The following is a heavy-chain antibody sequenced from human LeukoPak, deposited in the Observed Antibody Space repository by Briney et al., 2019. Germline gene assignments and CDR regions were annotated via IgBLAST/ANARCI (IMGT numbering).Heavy chain of an antibody. CDR3: ARGVFVRSSSWYEGYYYYYGMDV. CDR2: INHSGST. J-gene: IGHJ6*04. CDR1: GGSFSGYY. Sequence: PSETLSLTCAVYGGSFSGYYWSWIRQPPGKGLEWIGEINHSGSTNHNPSLKSRVTISVDTSKNQFSLKLSSVTAADTAVYYCARGVFVRSSSWYEGYYYYYGMDVWGKGTTVTVSS. D-gene: IGHD6-13*01. V-gene: IGHV4-34*01.